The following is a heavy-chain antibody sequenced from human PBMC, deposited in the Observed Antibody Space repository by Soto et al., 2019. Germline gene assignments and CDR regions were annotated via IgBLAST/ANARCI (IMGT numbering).Heavy chain of an antibody. CDR2: TTQDGSGK. J-gene: IGHJ4*02. Sequence: EVQLVESGGGLVQPGGSLRLSCVASGLTFSSWMSWVRQAPGKGLEWVAMTTQDGSGKHYVDSVKGRFTISRDSAKNSMYLQMNSLTVEDTAMYYCASLDTAMITTAGYWGQGTQVTVSS. D-gene: IGHD5-18*01. CDR3: ASLDTAMITTAGY. CDR1: GLTFSSW. V-gene: IGHV3-7*01.